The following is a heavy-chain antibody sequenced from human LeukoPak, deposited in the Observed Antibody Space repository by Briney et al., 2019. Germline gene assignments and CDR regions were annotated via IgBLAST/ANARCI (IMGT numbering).Heavy chain of an antibody. CDR1: GGSISSGRYY. D-gene: IGHD1-26*01. Sequence: SETLTLTCTGSGGSISSGRYYWAWIRQPPGKGLEWIGTIYYSGRTYYNPSLKGRVTISVDTSKSQFSLNLNSVTAADTAVYYCARRVGGLLPDRFDYWGQGTLVTVSS. CDR2: IYYSGRT. CDR3: ARRVGGLLPDRFDY. V-gene: IGHV4-39*01. J-gene: IGHJ4*02.